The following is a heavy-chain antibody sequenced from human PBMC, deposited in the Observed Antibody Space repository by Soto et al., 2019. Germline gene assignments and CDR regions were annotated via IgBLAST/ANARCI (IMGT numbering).Heavy chain of an antibody. CDR2: ISYDGSNE. Sequence: QVQLVESGGGVVQPGRSLRLSCAASGFTFSSHVMHWVRQAPGKGLEWVALISYDGSNEYYADSVKGRFTISRDNSKNTLDLQMHSLRTEDTAMYYCARDVVSKGSVDDWGPGTLVTVSS. CDR1: GFTFSSHV. D-gene: IGHD2-15*01. J-gene: IGHJ4*02. V-gene: IGHV3-30-3*01. CDR3: ARDVVSKGSVDD.